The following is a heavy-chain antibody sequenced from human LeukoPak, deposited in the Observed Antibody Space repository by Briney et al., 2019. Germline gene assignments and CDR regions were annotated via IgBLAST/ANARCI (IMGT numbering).Heavy chain of an antibody. Sequence: SETLSLTCTVSGGSISSSSYYWGWIRQPPGKGLEWIGSIYYSGSTYYNPSLKSRVTISVDTSKNQFSLKLSSVTAADTAVYYCARGGRRVAYWGQGTLVTVSS. J-gene: IGHJ4*02. V-gene: IGHV4-39*01. CDR3: ARGGRRVAY. CDR2: IYYSGST. D-gene: IGHD2-15*01. CDR1: GGSISSSSYY.